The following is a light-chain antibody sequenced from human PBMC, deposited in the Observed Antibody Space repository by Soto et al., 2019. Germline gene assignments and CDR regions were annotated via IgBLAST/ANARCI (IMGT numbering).Light chain of an antibody. Sequence: QPVLTQSPSASASLGASVKFTCTLSSGHSSYAIAWHQQQPEKGPRYLMKLNSDGSHSKGDGIPDRFSGSSSGAERYLTISSLQSEDEAYYYCQTWGSGIRVVFGGGTKLTVL. J-gene: IGLJ2*01. CDR3: QTWGSGIRVV. CDR1: SGHSSYA. V-gene: IGLV4-69*01. CDR2: LNSDGSH.